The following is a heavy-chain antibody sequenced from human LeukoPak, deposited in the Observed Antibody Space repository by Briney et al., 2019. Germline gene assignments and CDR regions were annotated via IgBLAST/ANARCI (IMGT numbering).Heavy chain of an antibody. D-gene: IGHD3-10*01. CDR2: IYSGGYT. Sequence: PGGSLRLSCAASGFTVNTNYMSWVRQAPGKGLEWVSVIYSGGYTYYADSAKGRFTISRDNSKNTLYLQMNSLRAEDTAVYYCARALGHYYGSGGNYYFDYWGQGTLVTVPS. V-gene: IGHV3-53*01. J-gene: IGHJ4*02. CDR1: GFTVNTNY. CDR3: ARALGHYYGSGGNYYFDY.